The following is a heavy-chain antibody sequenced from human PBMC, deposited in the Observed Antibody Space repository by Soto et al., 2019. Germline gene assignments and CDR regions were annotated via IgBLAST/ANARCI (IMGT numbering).Heavy chain of an antibody. D-gene: IGHD6-19*01. Sequence: QVQLVQSGAEVKKPGSSVKVSCKASGGTFSSYAISWVRQAPGQGLEWMGGIIPIFGTANYAQKFQGRVTITADESTSTAYMELSSLRSEDTAVYYCASFPRHVESYSSGWLPFDYWGQGTLVTVSS. V-gene: IGHV1-69*01. CDR1: GGTFSSYA. J-gene: IGHJ4*02. CDR3: ASFPRHVESYSSGWLPFDY. CDR2: IIPIFGTA.